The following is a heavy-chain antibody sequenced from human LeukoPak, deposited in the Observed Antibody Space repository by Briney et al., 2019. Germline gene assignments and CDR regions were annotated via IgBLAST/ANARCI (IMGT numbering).Heavy chain of an antibody. V-gene: IGHV1-18*01. J-gene: IGHJ4*02. CDR1: GYTFTSYG. CDR3: ARGRLAYYYDSSGHYDFDY. CDR2: ISAYKGNT. Sequence: ASVKVSCKASGYTFTSYGISWVRQAPGQGLEWMGWISAYKGNTNYAQKLQGRVTMTTDTSTSTAYMELRSLRSDDTAVYYCARGRLAYYYDSSGHYDFDYWGQGTLVTVSS. D-gene: IGHD3-22*01.